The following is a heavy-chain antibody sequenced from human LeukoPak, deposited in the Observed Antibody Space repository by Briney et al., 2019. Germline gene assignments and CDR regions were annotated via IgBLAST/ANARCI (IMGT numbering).Heavy chain of an antibody. V-gene: IGHV3-74*01. CDR1: GFTVNKHW. CDR2: VDSDGGGT. CDR3: ARGRPHLRIDS. J-gene: IGHJ4*02. Sequence: GGSLRLSCAASGFTVNKHWIHWVRQAPGKGLVWVSRVDSDGGGTNFVDSVKGRFTISRDNAKNTVYLQMSSLRVEDTAVYYCARGRPHLRIDSWGQGTLVTVSS.